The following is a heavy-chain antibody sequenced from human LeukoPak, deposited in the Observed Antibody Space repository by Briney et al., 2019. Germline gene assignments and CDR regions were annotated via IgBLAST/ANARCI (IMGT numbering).Heavy chain of an antibody. D-gene: IGHD3-22*01. CDR2: IYYSGIT. CDR3: TRHDTSGYYNGGFDY. Sequence: SETLSLTCTVSGCSIIGSNYYWGWIRRPPGKGLEWVGSIYYSGITYYNPSLKSRVIISVDTSKNQFSLKLTSVTAADTAVYYCTRHDTSGYYNGGFDYWGQGTLVTVSS. V-gene: IGHV4-39*01. CDR1: GCSIIGSNYY. J-gene: IGHJ4*02.